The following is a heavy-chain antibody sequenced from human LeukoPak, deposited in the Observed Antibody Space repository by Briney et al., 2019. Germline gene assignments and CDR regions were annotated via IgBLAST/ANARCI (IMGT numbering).Heavy chain of an antibody. CDR2: IIPILGIA. Sequence: SVKVSCKASGGTFSSYAISWVRQAPGQGLEWMGRIIPILGIANYAQKFQGRVTITADKSASTAYMELSSLRSEDTAVYYCARGSRYCSSTSYYWGYYFDYWGQGTLVTVSS. V-gene: IGHV1-69*04. D-gene: IGHD2-2*01. J-gene: IGHJ4*02. CDR1: GGTFSSYA. CDR3: ARGSRYCSSTSYYWGYYFDY.